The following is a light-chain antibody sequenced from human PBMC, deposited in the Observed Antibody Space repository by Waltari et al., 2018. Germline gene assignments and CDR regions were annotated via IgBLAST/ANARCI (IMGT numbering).Light chain of an antibody. Sequence: EIVLTQSPGTLSLSPGERATLSCRAIQSVGGNFLAWYQQKFGQAPRLLISGASNRATGIPDRFSGSGSGADFTLTISGLEAEDFAVYYCHHYSQSPLTFGQGTRVEIK. CDR2: GAS. J-gene: IGKJ1*01. CDR1: QSVGGNF. CDR3: HHYSQSPLT. V-gene: IGKV3-20*01.